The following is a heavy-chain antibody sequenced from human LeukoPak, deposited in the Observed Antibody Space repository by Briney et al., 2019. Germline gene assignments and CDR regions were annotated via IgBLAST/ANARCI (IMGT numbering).Heavy chain of an antibody. Sequence: ASVKVSCKASGYTFTSYGISWVRQAPGQGLEWMGIINPSGGSTSYAQKFQGRVTMTRDTSTSTVYMELSSLRSEDTAVYYCARAGYGGNPYWGQGTLVTVSS. CDR2: INPSGGST. CDR3: ARAGYGGNPY. V-gene: IGHV1-46*01. D-gene: IGHD4-23*01. J-gene: IGHJ4*02. CDR1: GYTFTSYG.